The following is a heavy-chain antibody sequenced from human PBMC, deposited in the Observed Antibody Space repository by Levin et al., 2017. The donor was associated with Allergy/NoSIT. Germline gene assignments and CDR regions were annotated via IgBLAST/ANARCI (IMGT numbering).Heavy chain of an antibody. CDR1: GYTFTGYY. J-gene: IGHJ5*02. D-gene: IGHD3-10*01. Sequence: ASVKVSCKASGYTFTGYYMHWVRQAPGQGLEWMGWINPNSGGTNYAQKFQGRVTMTRDTSISTAYMELSRLRSDDTAVYYCARGGGWFGELLGVFWFDPWGQGTLVTVSS. CDR3: ARGGGWFGELLGVFWFDP. CDR2: INPNSGGT. V-gene: IGHV1-2*02.